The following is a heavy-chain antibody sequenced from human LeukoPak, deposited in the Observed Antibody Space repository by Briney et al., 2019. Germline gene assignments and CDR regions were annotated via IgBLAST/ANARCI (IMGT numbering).Heavy chain of an antibody. V-gene: IGHV3-33*01. D-gene: IGHD4-11*01. J-gene: IGHJ6*02. CDR3: ARGLQPPVLYGMDV. CDR2: IWYDGSKK. Sequence: GGSLRLSCAASGFIFCNYGMHWVRQAPGQGLEWVALIWYDGSKKYYADSVKGRFTVSRDNSENTLYLQMNSLRADDTAVYYCARGLQPPVLYGMDVWGQGTTVTVSS. CDR1: GFIFCNYG.